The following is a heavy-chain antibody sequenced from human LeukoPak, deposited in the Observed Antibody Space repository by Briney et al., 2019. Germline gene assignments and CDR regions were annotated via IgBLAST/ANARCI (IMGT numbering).Heavy chain of an antibody. J-gene: IGHJ4*02. CDR2: VSGSGDST. V-gene: IGHV3-23*01. D-gene: IGHD4-11*01. CDR3: AKGGTVTTDH. CDR1: GFTFSSYW. Sequence: PGGSLRLSCAASGFTFSSYWMSWVRQAPGKGLEWVSFVSGSGDSTYYADSVKGRFTISRDNSKNTLYLQMSSPRAEDTAVYYCAKGGTVTTDHWGQGTLVTVSS.